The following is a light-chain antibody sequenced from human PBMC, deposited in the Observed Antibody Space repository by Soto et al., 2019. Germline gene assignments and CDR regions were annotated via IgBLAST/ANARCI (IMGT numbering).Light chain of an antibody. Sequence: IVMTQSPLSLPVTPGETASISCRSSQSLLHSDGYNYLDWYLQNPGQSPQLLIYLCSNRASGVTDRLSGSGSGTDYTLKISRVEAEDVAVYYCMKALLNPLIFGPGTKVDIK. CDR2: LCS. J-gene: IGKJ3*01. CDR3: MKALLNPLI. V-gene: IGKV2-28*01. CDR1: QSLLHSDGYNY.